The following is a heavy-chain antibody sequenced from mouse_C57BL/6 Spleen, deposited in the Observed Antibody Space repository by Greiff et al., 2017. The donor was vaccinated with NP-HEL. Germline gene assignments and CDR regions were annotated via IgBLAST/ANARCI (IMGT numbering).Heavy chain of an antibody. V-gene: IGHV1-52*01. Sequence: QVQLQQPGAELVRPGSSVKLSCKASGYTFTSYWMHWVKQRPIQGLEWIGNIDPSDSETHYNQQFKDKATLTVDKSSSTAYMQLSSLTSEDSAVYYCATYGSSLSYFDYWGQGTTLTVSS. J-gene: IGHJ2*01. CDR2: IDPSDSET. CDR3: ATYGSSLSYFDY. CDR1: GYTFTSYW. D-gene: IGHD1-1*01.